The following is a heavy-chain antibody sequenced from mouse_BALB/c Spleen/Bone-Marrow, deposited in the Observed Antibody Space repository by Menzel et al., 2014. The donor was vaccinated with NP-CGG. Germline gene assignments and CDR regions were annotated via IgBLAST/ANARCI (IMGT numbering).Heavy chain of an antibody. J-gene: IGHJ3*01. Sequence: VQLQQSGAELVKPGASVKLSCTAYGFNIKDTYMHWVKQRPEQGLGWIGRIDPANGNTKYDPKFQGKATITADTSSNTAYLQLSSLTSEDTAVYYCARNGNYGAWFAYWGQGTLVTVSA. V-gene: IGHV14-3*02. CDR3: ARNGNYGAWFAY. CDR1: GFNIKDTY. D-gene: IGHD2-1*01. CDR2: IDPANGNT.